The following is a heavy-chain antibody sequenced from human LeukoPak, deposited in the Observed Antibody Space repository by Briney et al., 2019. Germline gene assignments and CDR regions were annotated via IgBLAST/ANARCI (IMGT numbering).Heavy chain of an antibody. V-gene: IGHV3-23*01. CDR1: GFTFSSYG. J-gene: IGHJ4*02. CDR2: ISGSGGST. CDR3: AKESFRIVGATGLWN. D-gene: IGHD1-26*01. Sequence: GGSLRLSCAASGFTFSSYGMHWVRQAPGKGLEWVSGISGSGGSTYYADSVKGRFTISRDNSKNTLYLQMNSLRAEDTAAYYCAKESFRIVGATGLWNWGQGTLVTVSS.